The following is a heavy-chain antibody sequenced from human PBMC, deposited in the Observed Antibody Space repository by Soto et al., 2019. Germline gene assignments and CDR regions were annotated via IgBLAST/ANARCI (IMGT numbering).Heavy chain of an antibody. J-gene: IGHJ6*01. CDR1: GCTFSSYA. CDR2: IIPIFGTA. Sequence: ASVKVSCKASGCTFSSYAISWVRQAPGQGLEWMGGIIPIFGTANYAQKFQGRVTITADKSTSTAYMELSSLRSEDTAVYYCADNSSGYHYGMEVWGQGTTVSVSS. CDR3: ADNSSGYHYGMEV. D-gene: IGHD6-19*01. V-gene: IGHV1-69*06.